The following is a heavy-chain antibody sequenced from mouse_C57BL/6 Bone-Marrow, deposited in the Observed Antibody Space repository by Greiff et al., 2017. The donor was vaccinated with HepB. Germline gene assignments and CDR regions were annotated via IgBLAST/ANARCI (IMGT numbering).Heavy chain of an antibody. Sequence: EVQLQQSGPELVKPGASVKISCKASGYTFTDYYMNWVKQSHGKSLEWIGDINPNNGGTSYNQKFKGKATLTVDKSSSTAYMELRSLTSEDSAVYYCAREGQLRPFDYWGQGTPLTVSS. D-gene: IGHD3-2*02. CDR3: AREGQLRPFDY. CDR1: GYTFTDYY. V-gene: IGHV1-26*01. CDR2: INPNNGGT. J-gene: IGHJ2*01.